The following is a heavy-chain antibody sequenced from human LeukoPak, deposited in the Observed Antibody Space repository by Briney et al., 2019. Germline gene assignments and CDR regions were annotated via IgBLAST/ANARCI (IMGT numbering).Heavy chain of an antibody. J-gene: IGHJ4*02. CDR1: GASISGSGYY. CDR2: IYYSGST. Sequence: SETLSLTCAVSGASISGSGYYLGWIRQPPGKGLEWIGNIYYSGSTYYNPSLKSRVTISVDTSKNQFSLKLSSVTAADTAVYYCARVCDYPYYYFDYWGQGTLVTVSS. D-gene: IGHD4-17*01. CDR3: ARVCDYPYYYFDY. V-gene: IGHV4-39*07.